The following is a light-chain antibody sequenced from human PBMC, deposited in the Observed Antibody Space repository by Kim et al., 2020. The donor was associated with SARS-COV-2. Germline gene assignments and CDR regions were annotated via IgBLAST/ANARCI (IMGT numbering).Light chain of an antibody. CDR2: DVS. J-gene: IGLJ2*01. V-gene: IGLV2-14*03. CDR3: SSYASGGTYVV. CDR1: GSDVGGYNY. Sequence: QSALTQPASVSGSPGQSIAISCTGTGSDVGGYNYVSWYQQHPGKAPKLMIYDVSKRPSGVSDRFSGSKSGNTASLTISGLQAEDEADYYCSSYASGGTYVVFGGGTQLTVL.